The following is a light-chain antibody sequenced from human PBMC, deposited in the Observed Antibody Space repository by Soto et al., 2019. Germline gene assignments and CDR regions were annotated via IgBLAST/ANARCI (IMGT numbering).Light chain of an antibody. CDR3: CSYAGSSPSV. J-gene: IGLJ3*02. CDR1: SSDVGSYNL. CDR2: EGS. V-gene: IGLV2-23*01. Sequence: QSALTQPASVSGSPGQSITISYTGTSSDVGSYNLVSWYQQHPGKAPKLMIYEGSKRPSGVSNRFSGSKSGNTASLTISGLQAEDEADYYCCSYAGSSPSVFGGGTKVTVL.